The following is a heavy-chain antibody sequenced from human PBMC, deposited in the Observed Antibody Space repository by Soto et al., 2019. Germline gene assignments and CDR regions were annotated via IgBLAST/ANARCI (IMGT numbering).Heavy chain of an antibody. CDR2: INHSGST. J-gene: IGHJ5*02. CDR3: ARAAIAVAGTRIVGGCNWFDP. Sequence: SETLSLTCAVYGGSFSGYYWSWIRQPRGKGLEWIGEINHSGSTNYNPSLKSRVTISVDTSKNQFSLKLSSVTAADTAVYYCARAAIAVAGTRIVGGCNWFDPWGQGTLVTVSS. CDR1: GGSFSGYY. D-gene: IGHD6-19*01. V-gene: IGHV4-34*01.